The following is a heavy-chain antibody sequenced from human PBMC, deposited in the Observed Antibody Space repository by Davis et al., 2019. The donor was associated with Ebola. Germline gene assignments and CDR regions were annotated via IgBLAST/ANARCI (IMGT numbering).Heavy chain of an antibody. V-gene: IGHV6-1*01. D-gene: IGHD5-12*01. CDR2: TYYSSRWYH. J-gene: IGHJ3*02. CDR1: GDSVSTTSAA. Sequence: HPQTPSLTRDISGDSVSTTSAAWNWTRQSPSRGLEWLGRTYYSSRWYHDYAVSVKSRITIRPDTSKNQFSLQLNSVTPDDTAVYYCARQPWGGYVEKAFDIRSQGTMITVSS. CDR3: ARQPWGGYVEKAFDI.